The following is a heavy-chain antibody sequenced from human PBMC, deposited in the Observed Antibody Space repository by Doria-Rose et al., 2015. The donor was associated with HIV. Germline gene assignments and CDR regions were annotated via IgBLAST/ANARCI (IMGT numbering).Heavy chain of an antibody. CDR3: ARIKSSRWYHKYYLGF. Sequence: QITLKESGPVLVKPTETLTLTCTVSGVSLSSPGMGVSWIRQPPGKALEWLANIFPDDERSYKTSLKSRLTISRGTSKSQVVLTMTDMDPVDTATYYCARIKSSRWYHKYYLGFWGQGTLVIVSA. CDR2: IFPDDER. D-gene: IGHD6-13*01. V-gene: IGHV2-26*01. J-gene: IGHJ4*02. CDR1: GVSLSSPGMG.